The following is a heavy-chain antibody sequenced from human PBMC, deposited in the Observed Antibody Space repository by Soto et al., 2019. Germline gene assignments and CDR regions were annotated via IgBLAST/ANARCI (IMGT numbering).Heavy chain of an antibody. V-gene: IGHV4-34*01. CDR1: GGSFSGHY. J-gene: IGHJ4*02. D-gene: IGHD3-10*01. Sequence: QVQLQQWGAGLLNPSETLSLTCAVFGGSFSGHYWSWIRQSPGKGLEWIGEINGSGSTNYNPSLKSRVTLSIDTSRNQFSLKLNSVTAADTAVFYCASRMGSGRYYFDFWGQGTPVAVSS. CDR3: ASRMGSGRYYFDF. CDR2: INGSGST.